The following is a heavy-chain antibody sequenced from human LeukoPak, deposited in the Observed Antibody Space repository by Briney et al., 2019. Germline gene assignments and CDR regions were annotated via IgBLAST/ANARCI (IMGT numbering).Heavy chain of an antibody. CDR2: ISGSGGST. D-gene: IGHD2-15*01. CDR1: GFTFSSYA. J-gene: IGHJ1*01. V-gene: IGHV3-23*01. CDR3: AKDRGDIVVVGHFQH. Sequence: PAGSLRLSCAASGFTFSSYAMSWVRQAPGKGLEWVSAISGSGGSTYYADSVKGRFTISRDNSKNTLYLQMNSLRAEDTAVYYCAKDRGDIVVVGHFQHWGQGTLVTVSS.